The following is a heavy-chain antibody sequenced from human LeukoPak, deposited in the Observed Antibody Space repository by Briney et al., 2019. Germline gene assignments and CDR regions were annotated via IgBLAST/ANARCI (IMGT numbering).Heavy chain of an antibody. V-gene: IGHV3-33*06. Sequence: GGSLRLSCAASGFTFSSYGMHWVRQAPGKGLEWVAVIWYDGSNKYYADSVKGRFAISRDNSKNTLYLQMNSLRAEDTAVYYCAKAQDTAMALDYWGQGTLVTVSS. CDR1: GFTFSSYG. CDR3: AKAQDTAMALDY. J-gene: IGHJ4*02. CDR2: IWYDGSNK. D-gene: IGHD5-18*01.